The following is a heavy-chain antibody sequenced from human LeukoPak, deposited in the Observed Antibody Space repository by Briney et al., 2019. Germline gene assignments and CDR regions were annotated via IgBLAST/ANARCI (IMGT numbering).Heavy chain of an antibody. Sequence: GESLQISCKGSGYSFTSYWIGWVRQMPGKGLEWMGIVYPGDSDTRYSPSFQGQVTISADKSISTAYLQWSSLKASDTAMYYCARSATIISFWFDPWGQGTLVTVSS. CDR2: VYPGDSDT. D-gene: IGHD5-12*01. CDR3: ARSATIISFWFDP. CDR1: GYSFTSYW. J-gene: IGHJ5*02. V-gene: IGHV5-51*01.